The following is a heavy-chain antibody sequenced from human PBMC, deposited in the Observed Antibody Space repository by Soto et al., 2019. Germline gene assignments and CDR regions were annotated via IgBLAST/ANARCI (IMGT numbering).Heavy chain of an antibody. CDR2: INWNGGST. D-gene: IGHD2-2*01. Sequence: AGGSLRLSCAASGFTFDDYGMSWVRQAPGKGLEWVSGINWNGGSTGYADSVKGRFTISRDNAKNSLYLQMNSLRAEDTALYYCARIIVVVPAAARAFDIWGQGTMVTVSS. CDR3: ARIIVVVPAAARAFDI. J-gene: IGHJ3*02. V-gene: IGHV3-20*04. CDR1: GFTFDDYG.